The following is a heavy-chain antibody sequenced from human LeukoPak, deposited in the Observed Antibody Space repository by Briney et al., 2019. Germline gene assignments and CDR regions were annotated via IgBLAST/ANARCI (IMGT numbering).Heavy chain of an antibody. Sequence: PGGSLRLSCAASGFTFSSYGMSWVRQAPGKGLEWVSAISGSGGSTYYADSVKGRFTISRDNSKNTLYLQMNSLRADDTAVYYCARAQRYSSNRIEYDYWGQGTLVTVSS. CDR2: ISGSGGST. J-gene: IGHJ4*02. D-gene: IGHD6-13*01. CDR3: ARAQRYSSNRIEYDY. V-gene: IGHV3-23*01. CDR1: GFTFSSYG.